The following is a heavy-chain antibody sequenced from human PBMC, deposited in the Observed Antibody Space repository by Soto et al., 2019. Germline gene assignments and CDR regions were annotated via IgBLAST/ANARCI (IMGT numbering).Heavy chain of an antibody. D-gene: IGHD1-1*01. CDR3: ASMLDHCYFDY. J-gene: IGHJ4*02. Sequence: QVQLVQSGAEVKKPGSSVKVSCKASGGTFSSYAISWVRQAPGQGLEWMGGIIPIFGTADYAQKFQGRVTITADESTSTAYMEQSSLRSEDTAVYYCASMLDHCYFDYWGQGTLVTVSS. V-gene: IGHV1-69*12. CDR2: IIPIFGTA. CDR1: GGTFSSYA.